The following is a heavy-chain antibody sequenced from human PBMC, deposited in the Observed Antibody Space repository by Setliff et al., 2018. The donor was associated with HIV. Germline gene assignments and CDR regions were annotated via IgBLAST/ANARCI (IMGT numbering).Heavy chain of an antibody. D-gene: IGHD6-13*01. J-gene: IGHJ3*02. CDR1: GYSFTSNW. V-gene: IGHV5-51*01. Sequence: GASLTLSCKGSGYSFTSNWIGWVRQMPGKGLEWMGIIHPVDSDTRYSPSFQGQVTISADKSISTAYLQWSTLKASDTAIYYCARHRHTAAGTLDASDIWGQGTVVTVSS. CDR2: IHPVDSDT. CDR3: ARHRHTAAGTLDASDI.